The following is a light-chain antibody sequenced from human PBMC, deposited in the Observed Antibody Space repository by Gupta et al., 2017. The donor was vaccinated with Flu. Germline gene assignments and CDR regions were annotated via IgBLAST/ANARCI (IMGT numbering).Light chain of an antibody. CDR3: QQDDSSPYT. Sequence: DIVMTQSPEYLAVSLGDRATINCKSSQSAFWDSDKKNYLAWYQQKPGQPPKVLFYWSSTRESGVPDRFGGSGSATDFTLTISSLQAEDVAVYYCQQDDSSPYTFGQGTKMEI. CDR2: WSS. CDR1: QSAFWDSDKKNY. V-gene: IGKV4-1*01. J-gene: IGKJ2*01.